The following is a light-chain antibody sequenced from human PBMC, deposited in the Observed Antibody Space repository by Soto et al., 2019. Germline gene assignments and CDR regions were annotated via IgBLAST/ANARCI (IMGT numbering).Light chain of an antibody. Sequence: DIQMTQSPSTLSASVGDRVTITCRASQSISAWLAWYQQKPGRAPKLLIYDASSLESGVPSRFSGSGSGAEFTLTISSLQSDDFATYYCQQYSTYPITFGQGTRLEIK. CDR1: QSISAW. CDR3: QQYSTYPIT. V-gene: IGKV1-5*01. CDR2: DAS. J-gene: IGKJ5*01.